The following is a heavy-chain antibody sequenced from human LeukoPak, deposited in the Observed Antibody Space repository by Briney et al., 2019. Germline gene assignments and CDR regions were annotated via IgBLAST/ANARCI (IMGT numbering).Heavy chain of an antibody. D-gene: IGHD5-24*01. CDR1: GYTLTELS. Sequence: ASVKVSCKVSGYTLTELSMHWVRQAPGKGLEWMGGFDPEDGETIYAQKFQGRVTMTEDTSTDTAYMELSSLRSEDTAVYYCATGGDGYNSGVDWFDPWGQGTQVTVSS. J-gene: IGHJ5*02. V-gene: IGHV1-24*01. CDR3: ATGGDGYNSGVDWFDP. CDR2: FDPEDGET.